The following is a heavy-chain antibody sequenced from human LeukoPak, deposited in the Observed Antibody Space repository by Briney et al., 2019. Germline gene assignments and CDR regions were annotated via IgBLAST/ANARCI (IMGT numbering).Heavy chain of an antibody. Sequence: PGGSLRLSCVVSGFTFSSSWMSWVRQAPGKGLEWVANIKQDGSEKYYVDSVKGRFTISRDNAKNSLYLQMNSLRAEDTAMYYCAKDKRGSSWGQGTLVTVSS. J-gene: IGHJ5*02. CDR2: IKQDGSEK. D-gene: IGHD3-16*01. CDR1: GFTFSSSW. V-gene: IGHV3-7*01. CDR3: AKDKRGSS.